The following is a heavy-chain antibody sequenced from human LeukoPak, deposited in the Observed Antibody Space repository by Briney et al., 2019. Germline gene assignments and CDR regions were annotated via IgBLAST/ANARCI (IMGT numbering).Heavy chain of an antibody. J-gene: IGHJ6*02. CDR2: ITSGSSTI. V-gene: IGHV3-48*02. Sequence: PGGSLRLSCAASGFTFSTFSMNWLRQAPAKGLEWVSYITSGSSTIYYADSVKGRFTISRDNAKNSVYLQTNSLRDEDTAVYYCARDRKLDVWGQGTTVTVSS. CDR3: ARDRKLDV. D-gene: IGHD1-14*01. CDR1: GFTFSTFS.